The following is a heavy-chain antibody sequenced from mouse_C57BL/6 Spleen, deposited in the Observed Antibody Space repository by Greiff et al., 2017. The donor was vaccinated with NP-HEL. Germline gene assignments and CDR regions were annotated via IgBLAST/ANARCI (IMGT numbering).Heavy chain of an antibody. CDR3: ARRGNDYLDY. D-gene: IGHD2-3*01. V-gene: IGHV1-50*01. CDR1: GYTFTSYW. CDR2: IDPSDSYT. Sequence: VQLQQPGAELVKPGASVKLSCKASGYTFTSYWMQWVKQRPGQGLEWIGEIDPSDSYTNYNQKFKGKATLTVDTSSSTAYMQLSSLTSEDSAVYYCARRGNDYLDYWGQGTTLTVSS. J-gene: IGHJ2*01.